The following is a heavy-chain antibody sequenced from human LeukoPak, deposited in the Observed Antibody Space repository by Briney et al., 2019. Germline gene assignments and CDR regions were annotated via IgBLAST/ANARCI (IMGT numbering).Heavy chain of an antibody. CDR1: GFTFSSYE. D-gene: IGHD1-26*01. CDR2: ISSSGSTI. CDR3: ARDPGVGAPDI. J-gene: IGHJ3*02. V-gene: IGHV3-48*03. Sequence: GGSLRLSCAASGFTFSSYEMNWVRQAPGKGLEWVSYISSSGSTIYYADSVKGRFTISGDNAKNSLYLQMNSLRAEDTAVYYCARDPGVGAPDIWGQGTMVTVSS.